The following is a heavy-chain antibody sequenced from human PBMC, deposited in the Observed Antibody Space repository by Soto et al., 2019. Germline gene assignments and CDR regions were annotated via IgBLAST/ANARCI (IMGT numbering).Heavy chain of an antibody. CDR1: GYRFTTHY. Sequence: QVQLVQSGAAVKKPGASVRVSCEASGYRFTTHYIHWVRQAPGQGLEWMGRMNVDTGGTTYAHKFQGRVTMTRDTSNRTDYLELRSVKSDDTAMYYCASDGNVALRGYSFGFDFWGQGTLVTVSS. CDR3: ASDGNVALRGYSFGFDF. D-gene: IGHD5-18*01. CDR2: MNVDTGGT. J-gene: IGHJ4*02. V-gene: IGHV1-2*06.